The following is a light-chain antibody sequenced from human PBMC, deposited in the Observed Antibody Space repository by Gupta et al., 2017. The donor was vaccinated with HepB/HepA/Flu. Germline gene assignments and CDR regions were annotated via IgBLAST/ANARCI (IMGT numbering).Light chain of an antibody. CDR2: EVN. CDR1: SADIGTYDL. CDR3: SSYTGSDTFVV. J-gene: IGLJ2*01. Sequence: QSALTQPASVSGSPGQSITFSCTGTSADIGTYDLVSWYQQHPGKAAKRMMEEVNKRPSGVSDRFSGSNSGNTASRTISGLQAEDEAEYYCSSYTGSDTFVVFGGGPRLTVL. V-gene: IGLV2-23*02.